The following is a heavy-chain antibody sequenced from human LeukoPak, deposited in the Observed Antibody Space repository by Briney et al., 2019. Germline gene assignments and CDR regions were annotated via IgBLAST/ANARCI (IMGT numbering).Heavy chain of an antibody. D-gene: IGHD3-22*01. V-gene: IGHV3-11*05. CDR3: AKVPRWNYDSSGYYPDY. Sequence: GGSLRLSCAASGFTFSDSYMTWVRQAPGKGVEWVAYISGSGHDINYSDSVKGRFTISRDNSKNTLYLQMNSLRAEDTAVYYCAKVPRWNYDSSGYYPDYWGQGTLVTVSS. CDR1: GFTFSDSY. CDR2: ISGSGHDI. J-gene: IGHJ4*02.